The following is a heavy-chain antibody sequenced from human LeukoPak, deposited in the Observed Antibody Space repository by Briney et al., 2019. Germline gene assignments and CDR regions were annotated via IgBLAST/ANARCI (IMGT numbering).Heavy chain of an antibody. D-gene: IGHD6-19*01. V-gene: IGHV3-53*01. J-gene: IGHJ4*02. CDR3: AKGIQGAVAGHFDY. CDR2: IYSGGST. CDR1: GFTFSSYS. Sequence: GGSLRLSCAASGFTFSSYSMNWVRQAPGKGLEWVSVIYSGGSTYYADSVKGRFTISRDNSKNTLYLQMNSLRAEDTAVSYCAKGIQGAVAGHFDYWGQGTLVTVSS.